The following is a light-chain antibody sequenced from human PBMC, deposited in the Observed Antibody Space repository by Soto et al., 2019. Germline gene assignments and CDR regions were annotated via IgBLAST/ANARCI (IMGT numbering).Light chain of an antibody. CDR2: GAS. Sequence: EIVMTQSPATLPVSPGERATLSCRASQSVSSNLAWYQQKPGQAPRLLIYGASTRATGIPARFSGSGSGTEFNLTISSLQSEDFAVYYCQQYNNWLITFGQGTRLEIK. CDR3: QQYNNWLIT. V-gene: IGKV3-15*01. J-gene: IGKJ5*01. CDR1: QSVSSN.